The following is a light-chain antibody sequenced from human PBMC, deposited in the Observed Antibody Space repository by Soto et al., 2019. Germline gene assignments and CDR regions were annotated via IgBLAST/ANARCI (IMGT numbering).Light chain of an antibody. CDR3: QQLNSYPLT. CDR1: QGISSY. J-gene: IGKJ3*01. V-gene: IGKV1-9*01. Sequence: DIQLTQSPSFLSASVGDRVTITCRASQGISSYLGWYQQKTGKAPKLLIYAASTLESGVPSRFSGSGSGTDFTLPSSNLQPEDFAAQYGQQLNSYPLTFGPGAKV. CDR2: AAS.